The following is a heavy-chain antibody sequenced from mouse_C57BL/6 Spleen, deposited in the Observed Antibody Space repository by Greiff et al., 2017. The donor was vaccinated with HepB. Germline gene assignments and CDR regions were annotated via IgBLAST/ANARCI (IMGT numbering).Heavy chain of an antibody. CDR3: ARLPITTTRTWYFDV. CDR1: GFTFSSYG. V-gene: IGHV5-6*02. Sequence: DVMLVESGGDLVKPGGSLKLSCAASGFTFSSYGMSWVRQTPDKRLEWVATISSGGSYTYYPDSVKGRFTISRDNAKNTLYLQMGRLKSEDTAMYYCARLPITTTRTWYFDVWGTGTTVTVSS. CDR2: ISSGGSYT. J-gene: IGHJ1*03. D-gene: IGHD2-4*01.